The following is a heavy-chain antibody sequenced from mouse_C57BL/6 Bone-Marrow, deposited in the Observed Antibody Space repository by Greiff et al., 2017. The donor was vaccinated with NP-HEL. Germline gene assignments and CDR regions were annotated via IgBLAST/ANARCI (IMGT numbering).Heavy chain of an antibody. D-gene: IGHD2-3*01. J-gene: IGHJ3*01. CDR1: GYTFTSYW. CDR3: ARRSYDGYYGFAY. Sequence: QVHVKQPGTELVKPGASVKLSCKASGYTFTSYWMHWVKQRPGQGLEWIGNINPSNGGTNYNEKFKSKATLTVDKSSSTAYMQLSSLTSEDSAVYYCARRSYDGYYGFAYWGQGTLVTVSA. CDR2: INPSNGGT. V-gene: IGHV1-53*01.